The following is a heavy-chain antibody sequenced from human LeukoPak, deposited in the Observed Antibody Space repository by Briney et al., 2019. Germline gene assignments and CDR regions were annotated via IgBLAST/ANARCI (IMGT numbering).Heavy chain of an antibody. J-gene: IGHJ5*02. V-gene: IGHV4-39*07. CDR1: GGSISSGSYY. CDR3: ASYPDSYGPTKYNWFDP. CDR2: INHSGST. D-gene: IGHD5-18*01. Sequence: SETLSLTCTVSGGSISSGSYYWSWIRQPPGKGLEWIGEINHSGSTNYNPSLKSRVTISVDTSKNQFSLKLSSVTAADTAVYYCASYPDSYGPTKYNWFDPWGQGTLVTVSS.